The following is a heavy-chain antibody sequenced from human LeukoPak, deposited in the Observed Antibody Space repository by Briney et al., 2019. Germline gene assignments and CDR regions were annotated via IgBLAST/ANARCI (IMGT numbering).Heavy chain of an antibody. CDR2: IHYDGTNK. D-gene: IGHD1-26*01. CDR3: ARDQGATHFDY. J-gene: IGHJ4*02. V-gene: IGHV3-30*02. Sequence: GGSLRLSCAASGFTFSSYSIHWVRQAPGKGLEWVTFIHYDGTNKYYVESVKGRFTVSRDNSKNTVYLQMNSLRAEDTAIYYCARDQGATHFDYWGQGTLVIVSS. CDR1: GFTFSSYS.